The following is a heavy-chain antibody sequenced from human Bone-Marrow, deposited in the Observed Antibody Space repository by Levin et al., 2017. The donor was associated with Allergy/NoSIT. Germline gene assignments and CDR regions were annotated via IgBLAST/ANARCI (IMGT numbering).Heavy chain of an antibody. CDR3: ARRYYGSGSYYNPDAFDS. V-gene: IGHV5-51*01. CDR1: GYSFTSYW. J-gene: IGHJ3*02. Sequence: GESLKISCKGSGYSFTSYWIGWVRQMPGKGLEWMGIIYPGDSDTRYSPSFQGQVTISADKSISTAYLQWSSLKASDTAMYYCARRYYGSGSYYNPDAFDSWGQGTMVTVSS. CDR2: IYPGDSDT. D-gene: IGHD3-10*01.